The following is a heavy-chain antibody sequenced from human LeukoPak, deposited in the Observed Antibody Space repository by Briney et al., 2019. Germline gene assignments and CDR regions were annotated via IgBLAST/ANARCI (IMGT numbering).Heavy chain of an antibody. D-gene: IGHD4-11*01. Sequence: PGRSLRLSCAASGFTFDDYAMHWVRQAPGKGLEWVSGISWNSGSIDYADSVKGRFTISRDNAKNSLYLQMNSLRAGDMALYYCAKGRSYSKSSLDYWGQGTLVTVSS. CDR1: GFTFDDYA. CDR3: AKGRSYSKSSLDY. CDR2: ISWNSGSI. V-gene: IGHV3-9*03. J-gene: IGHJ4*02.